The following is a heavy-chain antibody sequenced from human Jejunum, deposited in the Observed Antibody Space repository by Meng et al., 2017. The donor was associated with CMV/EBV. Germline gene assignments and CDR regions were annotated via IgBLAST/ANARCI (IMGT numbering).Heavy chain of an antibody. D-gene: IGHD6-13*01. V-gene: IGHV1-18*01. CDR2: INPYNVNR. CDR3: ARGRVTYSSTSALAS. Sequence: YGFPTYVITWLRPATGQGLEWMGWINPYNVNRNYAQRFQGRVTMTTDASTNTAYMELRGLRSDDTAVYFCARGRVTYSSTSALASWGQGTLVTVSS. CDR1: YGFPTYV. J-gene: IGHJ5*02.